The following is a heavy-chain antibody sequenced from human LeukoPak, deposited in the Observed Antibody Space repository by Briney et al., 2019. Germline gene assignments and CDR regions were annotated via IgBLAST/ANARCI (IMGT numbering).Heavy chain of an antibody. CDR1: GFTFSSYA. CDR2: ISGSGGST. Sequence: GGSLRLSCAASGFTFSSYAMSWVRQAPGKGLEWVSAISGSGGSTYYADSVKGRFTISRDHSKNTLYLQMNSLRAEDTAVYYCAKDPVTVSQENWFDPWGQGTLVTVSS. CDR3: AKDPVTVSQENWFDP. J-gene: IGHJ5*02. V-gene: IGHV3-23*01.